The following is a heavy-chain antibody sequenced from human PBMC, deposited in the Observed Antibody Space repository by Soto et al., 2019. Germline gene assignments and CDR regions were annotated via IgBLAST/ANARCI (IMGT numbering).Heavy chain of an antibody. CDR1: GFTFSIYD. D-gene: IGHD2-15*01. Sequence: EVQLLESGGGLVQPGGSLRLSCAASGFTFSIYDMNWVRQAPGKGLEWVSAISGSGVSTNYADSVKGRFTISRDNSKNTLYVQMNRLRAEDTAVYYCAKERFAGGGGSCYGNWGQGTLVTVSS. CDR2: ISGSGVST. V-gene: IGHV3-23*01. J-gene: IGHJ4*02. CDR3: AKERFAGGGGSCYGN.